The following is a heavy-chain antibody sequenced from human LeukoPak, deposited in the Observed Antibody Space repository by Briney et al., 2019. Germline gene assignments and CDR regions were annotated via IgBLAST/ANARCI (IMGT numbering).Heavy chain of an antibody. D-gene: IGHD2-2*01. J-gene: IGHJ1*01. CDR1: GYTFTGYH. CDR2: INPNSGGT. Sequence: ASVKVSCKASGYTFTGYHMHWVRQAPGQGLEWMGWINPNSGGTNYAQKFQGRVTMTRGTSISTAYMELSRLRSDDTAVYYCARYCRSTACAEYFQHWGQGTLVTVSS. CDR3: ARYCRSTACAEYFQH. V-gene: IGHV1-2*02.